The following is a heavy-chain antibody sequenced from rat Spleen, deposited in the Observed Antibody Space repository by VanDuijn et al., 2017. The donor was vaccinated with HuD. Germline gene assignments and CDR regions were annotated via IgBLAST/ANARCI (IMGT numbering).Heavy chain of an antibody. CDR3: ARQGYLRDWYFDL. CDR1: GFTFSNYY. V-gene: IGHV5-29*01. J-gene: IGHJ1*01. CDR2: ISYDGSSY. D-gene: IGHD1-12*03. Sequence: EVQMVESGGGLVKPGRSLKLSCAASGFTFSNYYMTWVRQAPPKGLEWVATISYDGSSYYYRDSVKGRFTVSRDNAKSTLYLQMDSLRSEDTATYYCARQGYLRDWYFDLWGPGTMVTVSS.